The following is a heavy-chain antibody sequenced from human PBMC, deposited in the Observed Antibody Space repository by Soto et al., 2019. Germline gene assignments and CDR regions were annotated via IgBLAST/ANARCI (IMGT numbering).Heavy chain of an antibody. Sequence: QITLKESGPPLVKPTQTLTLTCTFPGFSFSSIGEGVGWIRQPPGKALEWLALIYWDDDKRYSPSLKSRLTITTDHSKNPVVLTMTNMDPVDTATYYCVQSRCGGDCLQSYSSHSYYGLDVWGQGTTVTVSS. J-gene: IGHJ6*02. CDR1: GFSFSSIGEG. CDR2: IYWDDDK. D-gene: IGHD2-21*02. CDR3: VQSRCGGDCLQSYSSHSYYGLDV. V-gene: IGHV2-5*02.